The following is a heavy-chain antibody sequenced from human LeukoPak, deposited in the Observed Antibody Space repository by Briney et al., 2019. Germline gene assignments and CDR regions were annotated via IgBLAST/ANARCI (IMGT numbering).Heavy chain of an antibody. Sequence: PGGSLRLSCAASGFTFSDYYMSWIRQAPGKGLEWVSYISSSGSTIYYADSVKGRFTISRDNAKNSLYLQMNSLRAEDTAVYYCARVPPPYYYDSSGYGALDYWGQGTLVTVSS. V-gene: IGHV3-11*01. J-gene: IGHJ4*02. CDR2: ISSSGSTI. CDR3: ARVPPPYYYDSSGYGALDY. CDR1: GFTFSDYY. D-gene: IGHD3-22*01.